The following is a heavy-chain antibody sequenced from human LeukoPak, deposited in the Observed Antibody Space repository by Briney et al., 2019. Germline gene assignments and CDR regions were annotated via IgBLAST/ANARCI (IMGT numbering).Heavy chain of an antibody. D-gene: IGHD3-16*02. CDR3: ARDSYDYVWGSYRYRGFDY. CDR1: GASISGSGYY. V-gene: IGHV4-39*07. CDR2: IYYTGST. Sequence: PSEALSLTCAVSGASISGSGYYLGWIRQPPGKGLEWIGNIYYTGSTYYNASLQSRVTISIDTSKNQFSLKLSSVTAADTAVYYCARDSYDYVWGSYRYRGFDYWGQGTLVTVSS. J-gene: IGHJ4*02.